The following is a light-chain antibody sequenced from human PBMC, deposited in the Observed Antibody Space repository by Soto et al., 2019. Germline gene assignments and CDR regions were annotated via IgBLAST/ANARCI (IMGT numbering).Light chain of an antibody. Sequence: QSALTQPASVSGSPGQSITISCTGTSSDVGGYNYVSWYQHHPGKAPKLIISGVSNRPSGVSNRFSGSKSDNTASLTISGLQADEGADYNCISYTPTGHYVFGTGTKVTVL. CDR3: ISYTPTGHYV. J-gene: IGLJ1*01. CDR1: SSDVGGYNY. CDR2: GVS. V-gene: IGLV2-14*01.